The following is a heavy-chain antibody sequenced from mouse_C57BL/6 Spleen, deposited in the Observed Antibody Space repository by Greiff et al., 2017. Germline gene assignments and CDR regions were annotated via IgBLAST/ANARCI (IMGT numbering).Heavy chain of an antibody. Sequence: VQLQQSGAELVKPGASVKLSCKASGYTFTEYTIHWVKQRSGQGLEWIGWFYPGSGSIKYNEKFKDKATLTADKSSSTVYMELSRLTSEDSAVYFCARHEERHYYGSRSWVAYWGQGTLVTVSA. CDR2: FYPGSGSI. CDR1: GYTFTEYT. J-gene: IGHJ3*01. V-gene: IGHV1-62-2*01. D-gene: IGHD1-1*01. CDR3: ARHEERHYYGSRSWVAY.